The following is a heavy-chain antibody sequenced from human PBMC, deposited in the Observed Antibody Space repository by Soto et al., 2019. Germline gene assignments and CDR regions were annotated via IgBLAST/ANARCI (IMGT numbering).Heavy chain of an antibody. CDR3: ANSEYSRYKNIDV. J-gene: IGHJ6*02. D-gene: IGHD5-18*01. CDR1: GFTFRGYG. V-gene: IGHV3-30*18. CDR2: ISYDGSIK. Sequence: GGSLRLSCAASGFTFRGYGIHWVRQAPGRGLEWVALISYDGSIKYYADSVRGRFTISRDNSKNTLYLQMNSLRAEDTAVYYCANSEYSRYKNIDVWGQGTTVTVSS.